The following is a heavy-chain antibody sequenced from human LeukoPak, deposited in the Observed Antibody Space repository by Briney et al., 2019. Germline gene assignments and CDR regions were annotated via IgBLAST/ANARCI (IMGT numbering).Heavy chain of an antibody. J-gene: IGHJ4*02. D-gene: IGHD3-10*01. CDR2: IYYSGST. Sequence: SETLSLTCTVSGGSISSYYWSWIRQPPGKGLEWIGYIYYSGSTNNNPSLKSRVTISVDTSKNQFSLKLSSVTAADTAVYYCARNTATGEDYWGQGTLVTVSS. CDR3: ARNTATGEDY. V-gene: IGHV4-59*01. CDR1: GGSISSYY.